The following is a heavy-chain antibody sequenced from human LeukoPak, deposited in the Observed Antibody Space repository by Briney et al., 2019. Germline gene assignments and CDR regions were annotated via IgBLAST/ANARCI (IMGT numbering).Heavy chain of an antibody. D-gene: IGHD6-19*01. CDR3: ARDQLYGQAPAVAVVDYYYYYMDV. Sequence: SVKVSCKASGYTFTSYHITWVRQAPGQGLEWMGGIIPIFGTANYAQKFQGRVTITADKSTSTAYMELSSLRSEDTAVYYCARDQLYGQAPAVAVVDYYYYYMDVWGKGTTVTVSS. V-gene: IGHV1-69*06. CDR2: IIPIFGTA. J-gene: IGHJ6*03. CDR1: GYTFTSYH.